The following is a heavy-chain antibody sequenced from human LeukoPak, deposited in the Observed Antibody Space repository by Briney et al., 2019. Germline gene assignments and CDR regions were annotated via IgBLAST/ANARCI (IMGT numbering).Heavy chain of an antibody. J-gene: IGHJ6*03. CDR1: GGSFSGYY. Sequence: PSETLSPTCAVYGGSFSGYYWSWIRQPPGKGLEWIGEISHSGSTNYNPSLKSRVTISVDTSKNQFSLKLSSVTAADTSVYYCARGATSHSITIFGAMDVWGKGTTVTVSS. V-gene: IGHV4-34*01. D-gene: IGHD3-3*01. CDR3: ARGATSHSITIFGAMDV. CDR2: ISHSGST.